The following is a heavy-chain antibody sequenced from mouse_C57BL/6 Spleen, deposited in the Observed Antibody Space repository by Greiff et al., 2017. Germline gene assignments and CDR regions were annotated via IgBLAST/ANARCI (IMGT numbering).Heavy chain of an antibody. CDR1: GFTFSDYG. J-gene: IGHJ4*01. Sequence: EVMLVESGGGLVKPGGSLKLSCAASGFTFSDYGMHWVRQAPEKGLEWVAYISSGSSTIYYADTVKGRFTISRANAKNTLFLQMTSLRSEDTAMYYCARGVLREGAMDYWGQGTSVTVSS. CDR2: ISSGSSTI. D-gene: IGHD1-1*01. V-gene: IGHV5-17*01. CDR3: ARGVLREGAMDY.